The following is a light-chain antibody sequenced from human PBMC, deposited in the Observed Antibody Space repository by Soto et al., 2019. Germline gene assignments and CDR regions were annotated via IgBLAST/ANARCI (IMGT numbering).Light chain of an antibody. Sequence: AIRMTQSPSSLSASTGDRVTITCRASQAIGTSLAWYQQKPGKAPKLLIYGASTLQSGVPPRFSGSGSGTDFTLTISCLQSEDFATYYCQEYSTFPPWTFGQGTKVEVK. J-gene: IGKJ1*01. CDR2: GAS. V-gene: IGKV1-8*01. CDR1: QAIGTS. CDR3: QEYSTFPPWT.